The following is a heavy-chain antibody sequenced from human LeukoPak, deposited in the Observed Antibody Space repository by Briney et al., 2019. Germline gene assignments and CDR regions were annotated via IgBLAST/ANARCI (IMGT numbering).Heavy chain of an antibody. D-gene: IGHD3-10*01. CDR3: ASSGY. V-gene: IGHV4-61*08. Sequence: SETLSLTCTVSGASVSSGGYHWSWIRQPPGKGLEWIGYISYSGSTNYNPSFKSRVTISVDTSKNQFSLKLSPVTAADTAVYYCASSGYWGLGTLVTVSS. J-gene: IGHJ4*02. CDR2: ISYSGST. CDR1: GASVSSGGYH.